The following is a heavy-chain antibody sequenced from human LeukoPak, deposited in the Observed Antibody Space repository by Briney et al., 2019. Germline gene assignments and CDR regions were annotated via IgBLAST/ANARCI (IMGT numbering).Heavy chain of an antibody. V-gene: IGHV3-30*18. CDR1: GFTFSSYG. CDR3: AKASLEQQLVREHWYFDL. J-gene: IGHJ2*01. CDR2: ISYDGSNK. D-gene: IGHD6-13*01. Sequence: GRSLRLSCAASGFTFSSYGMHWVRQAPGKGLEWVAVISYDGSNKYYADSVKGRFTISRDDSKNTLYLQMNSLRAEDTAVYYCAKASLEQQLVREHWYFDLWGRGTLVTVSS.